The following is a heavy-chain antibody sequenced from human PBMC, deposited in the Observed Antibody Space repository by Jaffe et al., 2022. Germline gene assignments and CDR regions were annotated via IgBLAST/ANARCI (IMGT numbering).Heavy chain of an antibody. CDR1: GFTFSSYA. D-gene: IGHD3-16*02. Sequence: EVQLLESGGGLVQPGGSLRLSCAASGFTFSSYAMSWVRQAPGKGLEWVSAISGSGGSTYYADSVKGRFTISRDNSKNTLYLQMNSLRAEDTAVYYCAKENYDYIWGSYRWVSDHDAFDIWGQGTMVTVSS. V-gene: IGHV3-23*01. CDR3: AKENYDYIWGSYRWVSDHDAFDI. CDR2: ISGSGGST. J-gene: IGHJ3*02.